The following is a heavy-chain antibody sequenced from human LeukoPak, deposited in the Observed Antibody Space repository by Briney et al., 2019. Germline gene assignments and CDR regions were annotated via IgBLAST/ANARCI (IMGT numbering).Heavy chain of an antibody. D-gene: IGHD3-22*01. Sequence: PSETLSLTCTVSGGSISSYYWSWIRQPPGKGLEWIGYIYYSGSTNYNPSLKSRVTISVDTSKNQFSLKLSSVTAADTAVYYCARLVVVPAGSWFDPWGQGTLVTVSS. CDR1: GGSISSYY. CDR3: ARLVVVPAGSWFDP. V-gene: IGHV4-59*08. CDR2: IYYSGST. J-gene: IGHJ5*02.